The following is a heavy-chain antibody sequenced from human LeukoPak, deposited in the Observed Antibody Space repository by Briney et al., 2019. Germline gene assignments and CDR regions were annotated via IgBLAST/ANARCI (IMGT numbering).Heavy chain of an antibody. J-gene: IGHJ4*02. D-gene: IGHD2-2*01. Sequence: ASVKVSCKASGYTFTRFGISWVRQAPGQGLEWMGWISANNGNTNYAQKFQGRVTMTTDTSTSTAYMELRSLRLDDTAVYYCAREYCSSSSCYSADYWGQGTLVTVSS. CDR1: GYTFTRFG. CDR2: ISANNGNT. CDR3: AREYCSSSSCYSADY. V-gene: IGHV1-18*01.